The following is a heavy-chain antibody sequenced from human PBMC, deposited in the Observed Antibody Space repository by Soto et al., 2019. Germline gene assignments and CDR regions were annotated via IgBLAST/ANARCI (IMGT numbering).Heavy chain of an antibody. CDR3: VRGDDRVD. CDR2: ISKSSSLI. CDR1: GLIFSSFT. Sequence: EVQLVESGGGLVKPGGSLRLSCVGSGLIFSSFTMTWVRQAPGMGLQYLASISKSSSLIYYADSVRGRFIISRDNSKDSVFLQMYSLRAEDTAMYYCVRGDDRVDWGQGTLVTVSS. J-gene: IGHJ4*02. V-gene: IGHV3-21*01. D-gene: IGHD1-1*01.